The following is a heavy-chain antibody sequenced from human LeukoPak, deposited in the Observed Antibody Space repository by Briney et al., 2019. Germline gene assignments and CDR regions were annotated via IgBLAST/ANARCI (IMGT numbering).Heavy chain of an antibody. CDR3: ASSTYYDSSGYLDY. CDR1: GYTFTSYA. CDR2: INPNSGGT. Sequence: ASVKVSCKASGYTFTSYAMNWVRQAPGQGLEWMGWINPNSGGTNYAQKFQGRVTMTRDTSISTAYMELSRLRSDDTAVYYCASSTYYDSSGYLDYWGQGTLVTVSS. D-gene: IGHD3-22*01. V-gene: IGHV1-2*02. J-gene: IGHJ4*02.